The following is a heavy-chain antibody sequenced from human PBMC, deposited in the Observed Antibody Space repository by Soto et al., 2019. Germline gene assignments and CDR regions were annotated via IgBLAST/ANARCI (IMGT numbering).Heavy chain of an antibody. J-gene: IGHJ5*02. CDR2: IYYSGST. V-gene: IGHV4-61*08. Sequence: PSETLSLTCAVSGGSISSGGYSWSWIRQPPGKGLEWIGYIYYSGSTNYNPSLKSRVTISVDTSKNQFSLKLSSVTAADTAVYYCARQVVAYCCGGSRYSPNRHGYDPWGQGTLVTVSS. CDR1: GGSISSGGYS. D-gene: IGHD2-15*01. CDR3: ARQVVAYCCGGSRYSPNRHGYDP.